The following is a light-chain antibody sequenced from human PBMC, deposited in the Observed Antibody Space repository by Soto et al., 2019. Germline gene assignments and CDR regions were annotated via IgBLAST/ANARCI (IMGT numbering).Light chain of an antibody. V-gene: IGKV1-39*01. CDR3: QQTYSTSVT. CDR2: AAS. Sequence: DIQLTQSPSSLSASVGDRVTITCRASQSISPFLNWYQHKLGKAPKLLIYAASTLHTGVPSQFSGSGSGTEFTLTIDGLQPDDFATYYCQQTYSTSVTFGQGTRLDFK. CDR1: QSISPF. J-gene: IGKJ2*01.